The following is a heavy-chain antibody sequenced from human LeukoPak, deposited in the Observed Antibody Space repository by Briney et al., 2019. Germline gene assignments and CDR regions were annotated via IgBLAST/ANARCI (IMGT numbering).Heavy chain of an antibody. CDR3: AALGVITDY. CDR2: ISSSSSYI. D-gene: IGHD3-10*01. J-gene: IGHJ4*02. V-gene: IGHV3-21*01. Sequence: GGSLRLSCAASGFTFSSYSMNWVRQAPGKGLEWVSSISSSSSYIYYADSVKGRFTISRDNAKNSLYPQMNSLRAEDTAVYYCAALGVITDYWGQGTLVTVSS. CDR1: GFTFSSYS.